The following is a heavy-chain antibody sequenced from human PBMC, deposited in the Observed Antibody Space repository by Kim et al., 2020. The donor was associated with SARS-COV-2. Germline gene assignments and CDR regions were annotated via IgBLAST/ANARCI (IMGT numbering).Heavy chain of an antibody. Sequence: SETLSLTCTVSGGSVSSGSYYWSWIRQPPWKGLEWIGDIYYSGSTNYNPSRKSRVTISDDTSKNQFSLKLSSVTAADTAVYYCARGLILRYSGSYDYGMDVWVQWTTVTVS. CDR1: GGSVSSGSYY. D-gene: IGHD1-26*01. J-gene: IGHJ6*02. CDR3: ARGLILRYSGSYDYGMDV. CDR2: IYYSGST. V-gene: IGHV4-61*01.